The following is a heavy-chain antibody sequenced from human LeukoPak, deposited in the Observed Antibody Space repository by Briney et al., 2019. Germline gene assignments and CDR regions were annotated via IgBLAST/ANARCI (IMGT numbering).Heavy chain of an antibody. D-gene: IGHD1-14*01. CDR2: IGARGRNT. CDR1: GFTFTRHA. J-gene: IGHJ5*02. Sequence: PGGSLRLSCAASGFTFTRHAMSWVRQAPGKGLEWVSGIGARGRNTYYADSVQGRFTISRDNSQDNTFLQMNSLRDDETAVYYCTKEPELLPSGDWFDPWGQGTLVTVSS. CDR3: TKEPELLPSGDWFDP. V-gene: IGHV3-23*01.